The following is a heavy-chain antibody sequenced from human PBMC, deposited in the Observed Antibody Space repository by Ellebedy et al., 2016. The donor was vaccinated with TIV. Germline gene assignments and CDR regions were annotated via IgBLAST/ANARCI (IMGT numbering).Heavy chain of an antibody. Sequence: SVKVSXKASRGTFSSYAISWVRQAPGQGLEWMGGIIPIFGTANYAQKFQGRVTITADKSTSTAYMELSSLRSEDTAVYYCARWSRGTEGYFDYWGQGTLVTVSS. J-gene: IGHJ4*02. CDR2: IIPIFGTA. V-gene: IGHV1-69*06. CDR3: ARWSRGTEGYFDY. CDR1: RGTFSSYA.